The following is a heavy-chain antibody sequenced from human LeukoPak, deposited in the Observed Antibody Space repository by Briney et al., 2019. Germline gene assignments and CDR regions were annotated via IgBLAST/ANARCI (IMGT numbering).Heavy chain of an antibody. CDR3: ARHLSGWYADY. CDR1: GYSFTNYW. J-gene: IGHJ4*02. Sequence: GESLKISCEGSGYSFTNYWIGWVRQMSGKGLEWMGIIYPDDSDTRYSPSFQGQVTISADKSISTAYLQWDSLKASDTAIYYCARHLSGWYADYWGQGTLVTVSS. CDR2: IYPDDSDT. D-gene: IGHD6-19*01. V-gene: IGHV5-51*01.